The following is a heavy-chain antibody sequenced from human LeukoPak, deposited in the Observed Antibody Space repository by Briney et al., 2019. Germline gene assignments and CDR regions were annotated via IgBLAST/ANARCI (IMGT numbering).Heavy chain of an antibody. CDR3: ARDSYSSTWSYGMDV. Sequence: GGSLRLSCAASGXTFSSYWMSWVRQAPGKGLEWVANIKQDGSEEVYVDSVKGRFTISRDNAKNSLFLQMNTLRAEDTAVYYCARDSYSSTWSYGMDVWGQGTSVTVSS. J-gene: IGHJ6*02. V-gene: IGHV3-7*05. CDR1: GXTFSSYW. D-gene: IGHD6-6*01. CDR2: IKQDGSEE.